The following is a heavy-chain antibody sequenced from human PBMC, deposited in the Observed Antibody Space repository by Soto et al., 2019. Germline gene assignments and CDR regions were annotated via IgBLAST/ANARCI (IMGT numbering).Heavy chain of an antibody. D-gene: IGHD6-19*01. CDR2: IDWADDK. CDR1: GFSLSTSGMS. J-gene: IGHJ4*02. CDR3: ARGTARAGADY. V-gene: IGHV2-70*13. Sequence: SGPTLVNPTQTLTLTCSFSGFSLSTSGMSVSWIRQPPGKALEWLAMIDWADDKYFNASLETRLTISRDTSRDQVVLTMLNMDPVDTATYYCARGTARAGADYWGQGTPVTVSS.